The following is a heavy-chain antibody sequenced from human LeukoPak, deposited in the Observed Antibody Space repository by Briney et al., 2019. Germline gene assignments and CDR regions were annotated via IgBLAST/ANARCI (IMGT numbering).Heavy chain of an antibody. J-gene: IGHJ4*02. D-gene: IGHD3-9*01. V-gene: IGHV4-59*01. CDR1: GGSISSYY. CDR3: AGSFLRYFDWLTIGGAFDY. CDR2: IYYSGST. Sequence: SETLSLTCTVSGGSISSYYWSWIRQPPGKGLEWIGYIYYSGSTNYNPSLKSRVTISVDTSKNQFSLKLSSVTAADTAVYYCAGSFLRYFDWLTIGGAFDYWGQGTLVTVSS.